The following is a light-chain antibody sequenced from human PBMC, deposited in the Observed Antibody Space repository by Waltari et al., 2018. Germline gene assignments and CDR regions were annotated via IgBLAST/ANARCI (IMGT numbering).Light chain of an antibody. V-gene: IGLV3-19*01. CDR3: HSRDSSGDVV. Sequence: SSELTQDPAVSVALGQTVRIPCHGASLRTSYGSWFHQKPGQAPALVIYGKNNRPSGIPDRFSASSSGSTASLTIIGAQAEDEADYYCHSRDSSGDVVIGGGTKLTVV. J-gene: IGLJ2*01. CDR2: GKN. CDR1: SLRTSY.